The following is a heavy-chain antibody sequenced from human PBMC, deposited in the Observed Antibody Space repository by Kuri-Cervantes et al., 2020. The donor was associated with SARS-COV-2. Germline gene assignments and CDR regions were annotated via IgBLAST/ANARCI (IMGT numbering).Heavy chain of an antibody. Sequence: SVKVSCKASGYTFTSYYMHWVRQAPGKGLEWMGGFDPEDGETIYAQKFQGRVTITTDESTSTAYMELSSLRSEDTAVYYCARGGWTKARAYYYYYYMDVWGKGTTVTVSS. D-gene: IGHD3/OR15-3a*01. CDR1: GYTFTSYY. CDR3: ARGGWTKARAYYYYYYMDV. V-gene: IGHV1-24*01. J-gene: IGHJ6*03. CDR2: FDPEDGET.